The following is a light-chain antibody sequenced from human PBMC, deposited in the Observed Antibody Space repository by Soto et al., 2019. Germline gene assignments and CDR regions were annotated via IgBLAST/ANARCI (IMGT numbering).Light chain of an antibody. CDR1: SSDIGGYNY. Sequence: QSALTQHASVSGSPGQSITISFTGTSSDIGGYNYVSWYQQHPGKAPKLMLYEVSNRPSGVSNRFSGFKSGNTASLTITGLQAEDEADYYCNSYTSSSALYVVGTGTKVTVL. CDR3: NSYTSSSALYV. V-gene: IGLV2-14*01. J-gene: IGLJ1*01. CDR2: EVS.